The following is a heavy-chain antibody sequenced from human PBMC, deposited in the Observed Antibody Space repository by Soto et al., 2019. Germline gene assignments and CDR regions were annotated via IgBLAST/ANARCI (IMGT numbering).Heavy chain of an antibody. V-gene: IGHV3-23*01. CDR3: AKGLVVLPLDY. CDR1: GFTFSSYV. Sequence: GWSMRLSCAACGFTFSSYVMSGARQAPGKGLEWVSAISGSGGSTYYADSVKGRFTISRDNSKNTLYLQMNSLRAEDTAVYYCAKGLVVLPLDYWGQGTLVTVSS. D-gene: IGHD2-15*01. CDR2: ISGSGGST. J-gene: IGHJ4*02.